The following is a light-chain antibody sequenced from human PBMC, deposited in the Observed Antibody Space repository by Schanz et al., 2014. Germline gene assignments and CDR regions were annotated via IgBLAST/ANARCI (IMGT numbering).Light chain of an antibody. CDR2: GAS. V-gene: IGKV3-20*01. J-gene: IGKJ2*01. CDR1: QSVSSID. CDR3: QQYDSPPYT. Sequence: EIVLTQSPGALSLSPGDRATLSCRASQSVSSIDLAWYQQKPGQAPNVLIYGASRRATGIPDRFSGSGSGTDFTLTISRLEPEDFAVYYCQQYDSPPYTFGQGTKLEIK.